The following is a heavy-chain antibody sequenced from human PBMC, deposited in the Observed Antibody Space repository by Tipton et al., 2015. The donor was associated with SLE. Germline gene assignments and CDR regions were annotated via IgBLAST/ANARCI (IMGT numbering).Heavy chain of an antibody. Sequence: SLRLSCAASGFTFYGYTMNWARQAPGKGLEWVAFIRYDGSNKYYADSVKGRFTISRDNSKNTLYLQMNSLRDEDTAVYYCAKGDCSSTSCYPDFWGQGTLVIVSS. J-gene: IGHJ4*02. V-gene: IGHV3-30*02. CDR3: AKGDCSSTSCYPDF. CDR2: IRYDGSNK. CDR1: GFTFYGYT. D-gene: IGHD2-2*01.